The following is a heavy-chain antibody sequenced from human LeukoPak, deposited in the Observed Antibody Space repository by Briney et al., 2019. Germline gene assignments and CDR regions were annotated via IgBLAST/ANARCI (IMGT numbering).Heavy chain of an antibody. Sequence: GTSVKVSCKASGFTYTSSAMQWVRQARGQPLEWVGWIVVGSRNTNYAQKFQERVTITRDMSTSTAYMELSSLRSEDTAVYYCAAAQNIPVYCSGGSCSYYFDYWGQGTLVTVSS. J-gene: IGHJ4*02. CDR2: IVVGSRNT. D-gene: IGHD2-15*01. CDR1: GFTYTSSA. CDR3: AAAQNIPVYCSGGSCSYYFDY. V-gene: IGHV1-58*02.